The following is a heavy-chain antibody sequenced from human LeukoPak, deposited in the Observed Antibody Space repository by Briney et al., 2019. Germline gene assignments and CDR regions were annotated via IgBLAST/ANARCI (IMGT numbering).Heavy chain of an antibody. CDR3: ARLHYDYLWGSYRFLDY. J-gene: IGHJ4*02. CDR1: GYTFTSYG. CDR2: ISAYNGNT. D-gene: IGHD3-16*02. V-gene: IGHV1-18*01. Sequence: ASVKVSCKTSGYTFTSYGISWVRQAPGQGLEGMGWISAYNGNTNYAQKLQGRVTMTTDTSTNTTYMELRSLRSDDTAVYYCARLHYDYLWGSYRFLDYWGQGTLVTVSS.